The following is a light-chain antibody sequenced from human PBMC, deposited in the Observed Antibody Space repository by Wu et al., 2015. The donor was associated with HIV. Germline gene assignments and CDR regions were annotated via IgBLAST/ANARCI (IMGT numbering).Light chain of an antibody. CDR2: GSS. J-gene: IGKJ3*01. CDR1: QRVSSNY. Sequence: EIVLTQSPGTLSLSPGERATLSCRAGQRVSSNYIAWYQQKFGQAPRLLIYGSSIRATGIPDRFSGSGSGTDFSLTISSLQSEDFAIHFCQQYNNWPPTFGPGTKVDIK. CDR3: QQYNNWPPT. V-gene: IGKV3-20*01.